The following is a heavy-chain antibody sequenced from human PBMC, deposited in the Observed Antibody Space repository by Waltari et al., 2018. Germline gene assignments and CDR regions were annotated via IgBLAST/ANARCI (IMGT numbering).Heavy chain of an antibody. J-gene: IGHJ3*02. Sequence: QVQLQESGPGLVKPSETLSLTCTVSGGSISSYYWSWIRQPPGKGLEWIGYIYYSGSTNYNPSLKSRVTISVDTSKNQFSLKLSSVTAADTAVYYCAREGREDYGDSPDAFDIWGQGTMVTVSS. CDR3: AREGREDYGDSPDAFDI. CDR1: GGSISSYY. D-gene: IGHD4-17*01. V-gene: IGHV4-59*01. CDR2: IYYSGST.